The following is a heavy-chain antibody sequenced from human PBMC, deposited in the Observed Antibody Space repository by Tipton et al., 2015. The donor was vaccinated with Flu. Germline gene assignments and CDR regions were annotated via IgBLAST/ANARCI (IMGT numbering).Heavy chain of an antibody. CDR3: ARRDYSNYVSVPNNWFDS. D-gene: IGHD4-11*01. Sequence: TLSLTCSVSGDSLGSSYYWAWIRQPPGKGLEWIGNIHHAGNTYYKPSLRSRVTMLVDRSKNQFSLKLSSVTAADTAVYYRARRDYSNYVSVPNNWFDSWGQGILVTVSS. V-gene: IGHV4-38-2*01. CDR2: IHHAGNT. CDR1: GDSLGSSYY. J-gene: IGHJ5*01.